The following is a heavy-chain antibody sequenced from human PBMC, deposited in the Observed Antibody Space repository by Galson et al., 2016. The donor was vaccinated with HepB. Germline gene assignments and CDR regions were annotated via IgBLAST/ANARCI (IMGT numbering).Heavy chain of an antibody. CDR3: ARIDAGDSSGYSEFDH. CDR2: ISYDGSKK. D-gene: IGHD3-22*01. CDR1: GFTFRDYG. J-gene: IGHJ4*02. Sequence: SLRLSCAASGFTFRDYGMHWVRQAPGKGLEWVAFISYDGSKKYYADSVKGRFTMSRDNSKNTLYLQMNSLRPEDTAMYYCARIDAGDSSGYSEFDHWGQGTLVTVSS. V-gene: IGHV3-30*03.